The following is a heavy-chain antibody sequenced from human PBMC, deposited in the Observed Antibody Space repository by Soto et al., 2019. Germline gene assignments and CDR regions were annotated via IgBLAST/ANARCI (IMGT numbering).Heavy chain of an antibody. CDR3: ARGRITMVRGGDY. Sequence: QVQLQQWGAGLLKPSETLSLTCAVYGGSFSGYYWSWIRQPPGKGLEWIGEINHSGSNNYNPSLKSRVTISVDTSKNQVSLKLSSVTAADTAVYYCARGRITMVRGGDYWGQGTLVTVSS. D-gene: IGHD3-10*01. CDR2: INHSGSN. V-gene: IGHV4-34*01. CDR1: GGSFSGYY. J-gene: IGHJ4*02.